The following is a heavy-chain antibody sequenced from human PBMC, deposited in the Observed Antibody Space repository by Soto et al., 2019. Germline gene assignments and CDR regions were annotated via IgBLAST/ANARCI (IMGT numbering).Heavy chain of an antibody. CDR3: ARVNQVPAALTGYSYYGMDV. J-gene: IGHJ6*02. V-gene: IGHV1-46*01. CDR1: GYTFTSYY. CDR2: INPSGGST. D-gene: IGHD2-2*01. Sequence: ASVKVSCKASGYTFTSYYMHWVRQAPGQGLEWMGIINPSGGSTSYAQKFQGRVTMTRDTSTSTVYMELSSLRSEDTAVYYCARVNQVPAALTGYSYYGMDVWGQGNTVTVSS.